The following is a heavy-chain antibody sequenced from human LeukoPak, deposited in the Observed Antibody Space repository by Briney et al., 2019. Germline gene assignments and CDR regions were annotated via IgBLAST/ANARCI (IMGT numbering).Heavy chain of an antibody. J-gene: IGHJ4*02. V-gene: IGHV3-48*01. CDR3: AKDREKPSQFDY. CDR2: IGTSSTTI. CDR1: GFTFSSYT. Sequence: GGSLRLSCAASGFTFSSYTMNWVRQHPGKGLEWVSNIGTSSTTIYYADSVKGRFTISRDNSKNTLFLQMTSLRVEDTAVYYCAKDREKPSQFDYWGQGTLVTVSS.